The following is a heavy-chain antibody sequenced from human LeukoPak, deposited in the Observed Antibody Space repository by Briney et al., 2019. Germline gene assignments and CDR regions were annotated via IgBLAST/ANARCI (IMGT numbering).Heavy chain of an antibody. J-gene: IGHJ4*02. D-gene: IGHD3-22*01. CDR3: ATVRGGGPYYYDSSGYYFG. CDR1: GYTLTELS. V-gene: IGHV1-24*01. Sequence: ASVKVSCKVSGYTLTELSMHWVRQAPGKGLEWMGGFDPEDGETSYAQKFQGRVTMTEDTSTDTPYMELSSLRSEDTAVYYCATVRGGGPYYYDSSGYYFGWGQGTLVTVSS. CDR2: FDPEDGET.